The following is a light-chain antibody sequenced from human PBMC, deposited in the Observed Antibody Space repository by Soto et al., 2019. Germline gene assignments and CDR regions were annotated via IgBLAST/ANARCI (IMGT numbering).Light chain of an antibody. V-gene: IGKV3-20*01. Sequence: EIGWTQSPCTVSLAPGERATLSCRASQSVISIQLAWYHHKPGQAPRLLIFDASRSATAIPARFSGSGSGTAFTITISRLEPEDFGVYFCHQYGTSPSWTFGQGTKVDIK. J-gene: IGKJ1*01. CDR1: QSVISIQ. CDR2: DAS. CDR3: HQYGTSPSWT.